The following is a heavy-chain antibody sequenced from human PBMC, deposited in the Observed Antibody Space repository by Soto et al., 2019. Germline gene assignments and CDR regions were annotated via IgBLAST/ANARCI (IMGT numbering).Heavy chain of an antibody. CDR2: ISNNGGNT. Sequence: EVQLLESGGGLIQPGGSLRLSCAASGFTFSTYAMTWVRQAPGKGLEWVSAISNNGGNTYYADSVKGRFTVSRDNSKSTLYMQMNSLRGDDTAVYYCAKASGGYYYDGSGYLDCWGQGTLVTVSS. V-gene: IGHV3-23*01. CDR1: GFTFSTYA. D-gene: IGHD3-22*01. J-gene: IGHJ4*02. CDR3: AKASGGYYYDGSGYLDC.